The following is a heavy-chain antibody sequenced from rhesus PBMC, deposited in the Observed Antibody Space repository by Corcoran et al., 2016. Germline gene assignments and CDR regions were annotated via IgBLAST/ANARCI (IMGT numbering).Heavy chain of an antibody. J-gene: IGHJ3*01. CDR3: ARVRTRYYDSGSDYACDF. CDR1: GFSISPYGTG. D-gene: IGHD3-28*01. CDR2: IYWNDSK. Sequence: QVTLKESGPALVTPTQTLPLTCPFSGFSISPYGTGVGWLRQPPGKALEWLASIYWNDSKYYSTSLKSSLTISKDTSKNQVVRTMTNMDPVDTATYYCARVRTRYYDSGSDYACDFWGQGLRVTVSS. V-gene: IGHV2-95*01.